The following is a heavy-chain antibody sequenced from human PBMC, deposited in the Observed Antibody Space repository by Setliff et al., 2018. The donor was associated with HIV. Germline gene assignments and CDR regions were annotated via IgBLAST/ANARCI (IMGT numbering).Heavy chain of an antibody. Sequence: GESLKISCIASAFSFNNYYMTWVRQAPGKGLEWVANINSDGTEKNYADSVRGRFTISRDNSKNSVYLQMNGLRVEDTAVYYCARPRINDYWGQGTPVTVSS. V-gene: IGHV3-7*01. CDR3: ARPRINDY. J-gene: IGHJ4*02. CDR1: AFSFNNYY. CDR2: INSDGTEK.